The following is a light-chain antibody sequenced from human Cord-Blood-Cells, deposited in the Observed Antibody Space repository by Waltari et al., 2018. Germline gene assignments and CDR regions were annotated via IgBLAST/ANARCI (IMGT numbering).Light chain of an antibody. Sequence: QSALTQPASVSGSPGQSITISCTRTSSDVGGYNNVSWYQQHPGKDPKLMIYDVSKRPSGVSNRFSGSKSGNTASLTISGLQAEDEADYYCSSYTSSSTLVFGGGTKLTVL. CDR2: DVS. CDR1: SSDVGGYNN. J-gene: IGLJ3*02. V-gene: IGLV2-14*01. CDR3: SSYTSSSTLV.